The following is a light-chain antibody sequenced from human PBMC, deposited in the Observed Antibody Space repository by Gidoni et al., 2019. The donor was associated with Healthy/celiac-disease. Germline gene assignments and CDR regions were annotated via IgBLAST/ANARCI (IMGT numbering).Light chain of an antibody. J-gene: IGKJ1*01. Sequence: DIVLTQSPDSLAVSLGERATINCKSSQSVLYSLNNKNYLAWYQQKPGQPPKLLIYWASTRESGVPDRFSGSGYGTDFTLTISSLQAEDVAVYYCQQDYSTPPTFGQGTKVEIK. V-gene: IGKV4-1*01. CDR1: QSVLYSLNNKNY. CDR3: QQDYSTPPT. CDR2: WAS.